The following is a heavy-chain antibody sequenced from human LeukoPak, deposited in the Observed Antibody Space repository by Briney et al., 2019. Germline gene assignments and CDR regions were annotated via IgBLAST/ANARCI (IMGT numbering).Heavy chain of an antibody. J-gene: IGHJ2*01. D-gene: IGHD2-2*01. CDR2: IYYSGST. CDR3: ARGPAPWYFDL. CDR1: GGSFSGYY. V-gene: IGHV4-59*01. Sequence: TSETLSLTCAVYGGSFSGYYWSWIRQPPGKGLEWIGYIYYSGSTSYNPSLKSRVTISVDTSKNQFSLKLNSVTAADTAVYYCARGPAPWYFDLWGRGTLVTVSS.